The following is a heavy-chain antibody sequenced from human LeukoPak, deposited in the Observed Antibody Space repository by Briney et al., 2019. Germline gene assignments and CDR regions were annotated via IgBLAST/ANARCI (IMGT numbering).Heavy chain of an antibody. V-gene: IGHV4-34*01. CDR3: ARVTGYVMEDYFDY. D-gene: IGHD6-13*01. CDR1: GGSFSGYY. Sequence: SETLSLTCAVYGGSFSGYYWSWIRQPPGKGLEWIGEINHSGSTNYNPSLKSRVTISVDTSKNQFSLRLSSVTAADTAVYYCARVTGYVMEDYFDYWGQGTLVTVSS. J-gene: IGHJ4*02. CDR2: INHSGST.